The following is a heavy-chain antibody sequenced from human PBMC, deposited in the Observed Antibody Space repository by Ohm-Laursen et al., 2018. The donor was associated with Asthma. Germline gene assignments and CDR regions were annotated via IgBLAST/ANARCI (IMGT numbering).Heavy chain of an antibody. J-gene: IGHJ6*02. V-gene: IGHV3-7*03. Sequence: SLRLSCTAPKFTFSNHWMNWVRQAPGKGLEWVANINPDGRETRHVDSVKGRFTISRDNSKNTLYLQMNSLRAEDTAVYYCAKVVLMDVWGQGTTVTVSS. D-gene: IGHD3-16*02. CDR3: AKVVLMDV. CDR1: KFTFSNHW. CDR2: INPDGRET.